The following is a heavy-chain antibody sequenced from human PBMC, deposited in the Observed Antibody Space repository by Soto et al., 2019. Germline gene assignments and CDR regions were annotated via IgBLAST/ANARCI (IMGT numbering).Heavy chain of an antibody. CDR2: ISWNGASI. CDR3: ATLPRYGSDFDC. V-gene: IGHV3-9*01. D-gene: IGHD3-10*01. CDR1: GFTFDNYA. J-gene: IGHJ4*02. Sequence: EVQLVESGGGLVQPGRSLRLSCAASGFTFDNYAIHWVRRAPGKGLEWVAAISWNGASIGYADSVKGRFTISRDNAKNSLFLQMHSLTAEDTARYYCATLPRYGSDFDCWGRGTLVSVSS.